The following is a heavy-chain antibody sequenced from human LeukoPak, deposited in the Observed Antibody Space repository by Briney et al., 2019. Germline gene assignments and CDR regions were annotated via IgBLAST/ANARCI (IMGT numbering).Heavy chain of an antibody. D-gene: IGHD2-21*01. CDR3: AKGVVPDD. J-gene: IGHJ4*02. V-gene: IGHV3-23*01. Sequence: GGSLRLSCAASGFTFSTYAMSWVRQAPGKGLEWVSTINSSGGSTYYADSVKGRFTISRDNSKSTLFLQMISLRADDTAVYYCAKGVVPDDWGQGTLVTVSS. CDR2: INSSGGST. CDR1: GFTFSTYA.